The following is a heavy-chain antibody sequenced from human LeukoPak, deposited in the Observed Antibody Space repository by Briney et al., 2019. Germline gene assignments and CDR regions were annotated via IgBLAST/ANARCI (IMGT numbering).Heavy chain of an antibody. CDR2: ISYDGSNK. V-gene: IGHV3-30*04. J-gene: IGHJ4*02. D-gene: IGHD3-9*01. Sequence: GGSLRLSCAASGFTFSSYAMHWVRQAPGKGLEWVAVISYDGSNKYYADSVKGRFTISRDNSKNTLYLQMNSLRAEDTAVYYCAGEGVTSYDILTGYYKPLDYWGQGTLVTVSS. CDR1: GFTFSSYA. CDR3: AGEGVTSYDILTGYYKPLDY.